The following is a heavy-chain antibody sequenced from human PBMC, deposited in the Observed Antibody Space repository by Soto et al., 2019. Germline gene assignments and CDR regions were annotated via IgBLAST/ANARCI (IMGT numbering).Heavy chain of an antibody. CDR3: ARGPTDYDPSGTFEY. V-gene: IGHV3-53*01. CDR2: VYGGGSI. Sequence: GGSLRLSCAASGFTVSSKYMSWVRQAPGKGLEWVSVVYGGGSIFYADSVKGRFTISRDNSKNTLYLQMNSLRAEDTAVYYCARGPTDYDPSGTFEYWGPGTLVTVSS. CDR1: GFTVSSKY. D-gene: IGHD3-16*01. J-gene: IGHJ4*02.